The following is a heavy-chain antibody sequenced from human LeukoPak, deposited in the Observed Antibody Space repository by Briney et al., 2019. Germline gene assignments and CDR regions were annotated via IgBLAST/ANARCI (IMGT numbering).Heavy chain of an antibody. Sequence: GESLQISCKASGYSFTNYWVGWARQLPGKGLAWMGMIYPGDSDTRYRPSFQGQVTISADKSISTAYLQWSSLKASDTAMYYCARRRYCTDTSCYAGVDGFDIWGQGTVVTVSS. D-gene: IGHD2-2*01. V-gene: IGHV5-51*01. CDR2: IYPGDSDT. J-gene: IGHJ3*02. CDR3: ARRRYCTDTSCYAGVDGFDI. CDR1: GYSFTNYW.